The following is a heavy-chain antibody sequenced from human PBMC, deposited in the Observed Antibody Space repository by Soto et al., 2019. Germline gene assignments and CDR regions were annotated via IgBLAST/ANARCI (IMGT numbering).Heavy chain of an antibody. J-gene: IGHJ6*03. CDR2: IYYSGST. CDR1: GGSISTSSYY. CDR3: ARGGNSGKTSIAARPAYYSYYMDV. V-gene: IGHV4-39*01. Sequence: PSETLSLTCTVSGGSISTSSYYWRWIRHPPGKGLEWIGSIYYSGSTYYNPSLKSRVTISVDTSKNQFSLKLSSVTAADTAVYYCARGGNSGKTSIAARPAYYSYYMDVWGKGTTVTVSS. D-gene: IGHD6-6*01.